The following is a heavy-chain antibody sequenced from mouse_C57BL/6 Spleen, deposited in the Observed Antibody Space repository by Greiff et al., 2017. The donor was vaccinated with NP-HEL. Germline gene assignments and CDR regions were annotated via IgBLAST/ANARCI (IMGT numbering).Heavy chain of an antibody. V-gene: IGHV7-3*01. CDR3: ARSRQLRYYFDY. CDR2: IRNKANGYTT. CDR1: GFTFTDYY. Sequence: EVQLVESGGGLVQPGGSLSLSCAASGFTFTDYYMSWVRQPPGKALEWLGFIRNKANGYTTEYSASVKGRFTISRDNSQSILYLQMNALRAEDSATYYCARSRQLRYYFDYWGQGTTLTVSS. D-gene: IGHD3-2*02. J-gene: IGHJ2*01.